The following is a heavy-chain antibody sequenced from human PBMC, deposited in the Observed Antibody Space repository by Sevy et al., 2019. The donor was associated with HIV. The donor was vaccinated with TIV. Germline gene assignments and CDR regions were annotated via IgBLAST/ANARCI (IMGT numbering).Heavy chain of an antibody. CDR1: GYTLTELS. Sequence: ASVKVSCKVSGYTLTELSIHWVRQAPGKGLEWLVTFDPEDGKTIYAQNFQDRVTMTEDTSTDTTYMELSSLRSEDTAVYYCASTRDYYDSSGYYFDYWGQRTLVTVSS. V-gene: IGHV1-24*01. CDR3: ASTRDYYDSSGYYFDY. D-gene: IGHD3-22*01. J-gene: IGHJ4*02. CDR2: FDPEDGKT.